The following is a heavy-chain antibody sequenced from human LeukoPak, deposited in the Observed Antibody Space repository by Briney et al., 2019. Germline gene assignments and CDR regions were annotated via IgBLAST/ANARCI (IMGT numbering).Heavy chain of an antibody. Sequence: PSETLSLTCTVSGGSISSYYWSWIRQPPGKGLEWVGYIYYSGSTNYNPSLKSRVTISVDTSKNQFSLKLSSVTAADTAVYYCARLTVPSYGMDVWGQGTTVTVSS. CDR3: ARLTVPSYGMDV. D-gene: IGHD4-17*01. CDR2: IYYSGST. V-gene: IGHV4-59*08. J-gene: IGHJ6*02. CDR1: GGSISSYY.